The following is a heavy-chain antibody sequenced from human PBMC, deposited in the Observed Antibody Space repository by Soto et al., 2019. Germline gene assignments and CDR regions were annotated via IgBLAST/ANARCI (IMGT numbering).Heavy chain of an antibody. D-gene: IGHD3-16*01. Sequence: ASVKVSCKASGYIFSSYGISWVRQAPGQGLEWMGWISGDNANTKSAQKFQGRVTMTTDTSTSTAYMELRSLRSDDTAVYYCGREGQQLAQEKYYYYYGMDVWGQGTKVTVSS. CDR2: ISGDNANT. CDR3: GREGQQLAQEKYYYYYGMDV. V-gene: IGHV1-18*01. J-gene: IGHJ6*02. CDR1: GYIFSSYG.